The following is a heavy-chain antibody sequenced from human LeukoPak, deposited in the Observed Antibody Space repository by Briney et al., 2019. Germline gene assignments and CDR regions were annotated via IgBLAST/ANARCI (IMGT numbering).Heavy chain of an antibody. J-gene: IGHJ4*02. V-gene: IGHV3-53*01. CDR3: ARGGIPAYDFWSGYNY. Sequence: GGSLRLSCAASGFTVSSNYMSWVRQAPGKGLEWVSVIYSGGSTYYADSVEGRFTISRDNSKNTLYLQMNSLRAEDTAVYYCARGGIPAYDFWSGYNYWGQGTPVTVSS. CDR2: IYSGGST. CDR1: GFTVSSNY. D-gene: IGHD3-3*01.